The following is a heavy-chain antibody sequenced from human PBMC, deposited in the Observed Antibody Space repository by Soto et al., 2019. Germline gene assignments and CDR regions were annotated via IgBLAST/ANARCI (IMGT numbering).Heavy chain of an antibody. CDR3: ASSNCSSTSCPSSYYYMDV. CDR2: IYYSGST. D-gene: IGHD2-2*01. V-gene: IGHV4-39*01. J-gene: IGHJ6*03. Sequence: SETLSLTCTVSGGSISSSSYYWGWIRQPPGKGLEWIGSIYYSGSTYYNPSLKSRVTISVDTSKNQFSLKLSSVTAADTAVYYFASSNCSSTSCPSSYYYMDVWGKGTTVTVSS. CDR1: GGSISSSSYY.